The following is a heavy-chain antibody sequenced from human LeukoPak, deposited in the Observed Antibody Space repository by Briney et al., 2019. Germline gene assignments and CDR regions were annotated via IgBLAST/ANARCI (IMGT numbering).Heavy chain of an antibody. CDR3: ARALTPGFCSGGTCSYFDF. J-gene: IGHJ4*02. CDR2: IYYSGST. Sequence: SETLSLTCTVSGGSISSYYWSWIRQPPGKGLEWIGSIYYSGSTNYNPSLKSRVTISVDTSKNQFSLKVSSVTAADTAVYYCARALTPGFCSGGTCSYFDFWGQGTLVTVSS. V-gene: IGHV4-59*01. CDR1: GGSISSYY. D-gene: IGHD2-15*01.